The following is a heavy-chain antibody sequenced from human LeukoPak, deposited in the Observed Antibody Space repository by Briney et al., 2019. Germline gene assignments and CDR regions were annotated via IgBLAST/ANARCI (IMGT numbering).Heavy chain of an antibody. V-gene: IGHV6-1*01. CDR3: AREGYCSSTSCYTSGWFDP. J-gene: IGHJ5*02. D-gene: IGHD2-2*02. CDR1: GGSVSSNSAA. CDR2: TYYRSKWYN. Sequence: SQTLSLTCAISGGSVSSNSAAWNWIRQSPSRGLEWLGRTYYRSKWYNDYAVSVKSRITINPDTSKNQFSLQLNSVTAEDTAVYYCAREGYCSSTSCYTSGWFDPWGQGTLVTVSS.